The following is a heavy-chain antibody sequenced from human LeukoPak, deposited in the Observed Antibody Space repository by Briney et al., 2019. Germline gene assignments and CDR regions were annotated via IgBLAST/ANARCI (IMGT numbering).Heavy chain of an antibody. CDR3: ARQFGGNSEFDY. J-gene: IGHJ4*02. V-gene: IGHV5-51*01. Sequence: GESLKISCKGSGYRFNAYWIAWVRQMPGKGLEWMGIIYPDDSDIRYSPSFQGQVTISADKSISTAYLQWSSLKASGTAMYYCARQFGGNSEFDYWGQGTLVTVSS. CDR2: IYPDDSDI. D-gene: IGHD4-23*01. CDR1: GYRFNAYW.